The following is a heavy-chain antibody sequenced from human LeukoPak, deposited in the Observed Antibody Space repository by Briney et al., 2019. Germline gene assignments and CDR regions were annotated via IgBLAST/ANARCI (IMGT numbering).Heavy chain of an antibody. CDR2: INHSGST. CDR1: GGSFSGYY. CDR3: ARGFDSSGYYDS. Sequence: PSETLSLTCAVYGGSFSGYYWSWIRQPPGKGLEWIGEINHSGSTNYNPSLKSRVTISVDTSKNQFSLKLSSVTAADTDVYYCARGFDSSGYYDSWGQGTLVTVSS. V-gene: IGHV4-34*01. J-gene: IGHJ4*02. D-gene: IGHD3-22*01.